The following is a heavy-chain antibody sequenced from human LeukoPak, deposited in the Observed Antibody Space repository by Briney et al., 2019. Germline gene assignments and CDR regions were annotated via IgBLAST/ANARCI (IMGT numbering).Heavy chain of an antibody. D-gene: IGHD6-19*01. V-gene: IGHV1-69*04. Sequence: SVKVSCKASGGTFSSYAISWVRQAPGQGLERMGRIIPILGIANYAQKFQGRVTITADKSTSTAYMELSSLRSEDTAVYYCANIAVAAEGYWGQGTLVTVSS. CDR2: IIPILGIA. J-gene: IGHJ4*02. CDR1: GGTFSSYA. CDR3: ANIAVAAEGY.